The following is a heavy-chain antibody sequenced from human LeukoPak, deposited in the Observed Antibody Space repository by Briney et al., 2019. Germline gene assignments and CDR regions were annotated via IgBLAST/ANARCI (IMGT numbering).Heavy chain of an antibody. V-gene: IGHV1-18*01. CDR1: GYTFTSYG. CDR3: ARDSGGYSYGEFDY. Sequence: ASVKVSCKASGYTFTSYGISWVRQAPGQGIEWLGWISAYNGNTNYAQRLQGRVTMTTDTSTSTAYMELRSLRSDDTAVYYCARDSGGYSYGEFDYWGQGTLVTVSS. J-gene: IGHJ4*02. D-gene: IGHD5-18*01. CDR2: ISAYNGNT.